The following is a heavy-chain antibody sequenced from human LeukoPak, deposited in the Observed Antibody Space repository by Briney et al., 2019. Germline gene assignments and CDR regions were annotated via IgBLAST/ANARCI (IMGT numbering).Heavy chain of an antibody. V-gene: IGHV3-23*01. D-gene: IGHD3-10*01. J-gene: IGHJ4*02. CDR3: AKRGPIYSASPGNYFGY. CDR2: ISGSGGST. Sequence: GSLRLSCAASGFTFSSYAMSWVRQAPGNGLEWVSGISGSGGSTYYADSVKGRFTISRDNSKNTLYLQMNSLRAEDTAVYYCAKRGPIYSASPGNYFGYWGQGTLVTVSS. CDR1: GFTFSSYA.